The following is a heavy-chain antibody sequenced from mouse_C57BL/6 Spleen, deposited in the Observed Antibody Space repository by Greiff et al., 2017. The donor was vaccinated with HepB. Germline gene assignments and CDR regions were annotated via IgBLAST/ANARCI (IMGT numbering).Heavy chain of an antibody. CDR3: ARPSYYYGSSFAWFAY. CDR1: GYTFTDHT. J-gene: IGHJ3*01. V-gene: IGHV1-78*01. CDR2: IYPRDGST. Sequence: QVQLKESDAELVKPGASVKISCKVSGYTFTDHTIHWMKQRPEQGLEWIGYIYPRDGSTKYNEKFKGKATLTADKSSSTAYMQLNSLTSEDSAVYFCARPSYYYGSSFAWFAYWGQGTLVTVSA. D-gene: IGHD1-1*01.